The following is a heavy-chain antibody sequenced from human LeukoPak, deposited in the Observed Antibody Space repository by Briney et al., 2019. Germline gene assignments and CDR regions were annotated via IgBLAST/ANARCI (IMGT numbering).Heavy chain of an antibody. Sequence: ASVKVSCKASGYTFTSYGISWMRQAPGQGLEWMGGISPYSGKTNYAQKLQGRVTITTDTSTSTAYMELSSLRSDDTAVYYCARGWGERALPAYWGQETLVSVPS. D-gene: IGHD1-1*01. J-gene: IGHJ4*02. CDR3: ARGWGERALPAY. CDR2: ISPYSGKT. CDR1: GYTFTSYG. V-gene: IGHV1-18*01.